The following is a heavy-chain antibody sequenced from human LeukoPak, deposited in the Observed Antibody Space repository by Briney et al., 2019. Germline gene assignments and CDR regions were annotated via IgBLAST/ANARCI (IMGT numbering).Heavy chain of an antibody. D-gene: IGHD2-2*01. J-gene: IGHJ4*02. CDR1: GYTFSNYG. Sequence: ASVKVSCKASGYTFSNYGISWVRQAPGQGLEWMGWISAYNGNTKYAQELQGRVTMTTDTSTSTAYMELRSLRSDDTAVYYCARDMGVPAASYYFDYWGQGTLVTVSS. CDR2: ISAYNGNT. CDR3: ARDMGVPAASYYFDY. V-gene: IGHV1-18*01.